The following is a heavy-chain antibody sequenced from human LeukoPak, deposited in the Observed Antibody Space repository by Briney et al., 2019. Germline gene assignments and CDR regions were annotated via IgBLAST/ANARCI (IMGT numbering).Heavy chain of an antibody. CDR3: ARVPGGGRYYFDY. D-gene: IGHD1-14*01. CDR2: IYYSGST. V-gene: IGHV4-59*01. J-gene: IGHJ4*02. Sequence: SETLSLTCTVSGGSISSYYWSWIRQPPGKGLEWIGYIYYSGSTNYNPSLKSRVTISVDTSKNQFSLKLSSVTAADTAVYYCARVPGGGRYYFDYWGQGTLVTVSS. CDR1: GGSISSYY.